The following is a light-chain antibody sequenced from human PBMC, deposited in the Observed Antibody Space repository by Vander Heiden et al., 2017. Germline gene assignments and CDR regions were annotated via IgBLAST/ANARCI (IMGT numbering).Light chain of an antibody. J-gene: IGLJ2*01. CDR3: AAWDDSLNGHVV. CDR2: SNN. CDR1: TSNIGGNA. Sequence: QSVLTQPPSASGTPGQRIAISCSGSTSNIGGNAVYWFQQRPGTAPKVLIYSNNRRPSGVPDRFSGSKSGTSASLAISGIQSEDEAHYYCAAWDDSLNGHVVFGGGTKLTVL. V-gene: IGLV1-44*01.